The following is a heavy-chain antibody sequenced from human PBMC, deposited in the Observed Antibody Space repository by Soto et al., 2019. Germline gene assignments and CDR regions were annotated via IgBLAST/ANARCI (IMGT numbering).Heavy chain of an antibody. CDR2: INHSGST. CDR1: GGSFSGYY. J-gene: IGHJ5*02. Sequence: SETLSLTCAVYGGSFSGYYWSWIRQPPGKGLEWIGEINHSGSTNYNPSLKSRVTISVDTSKNQFSLKLSSVTAADTAVYYCARGYPVMVRGVIIKNWFDPWGQGTLVTVSS. D-gene: IGHD3-10*01. V-gene: IGHV4-34*01. CDR3: ARGYPVMVRGVIIKNWFDP.